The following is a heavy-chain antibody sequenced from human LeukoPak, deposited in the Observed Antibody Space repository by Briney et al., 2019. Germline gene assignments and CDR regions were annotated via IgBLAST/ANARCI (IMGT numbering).Heavy chain of an antibody. V-gene: IGHV3-21*01. CDR3: ARGWGGSFDFDY. Sequence: GGSLRLSCAASGFTFSSYSMNWFRQAPGKGLEWVSSISSSSSYIYYADSVKGRFTISRDNAKNSLYLQMNSLRAEDTAVYYCARGWGGSFDFDYWGQGTLVTVSS. CDR1: GFTFSSYS. CDR2: ISSSSSYI. J-gene: IGHJ4*02. D-gene: IGHD1-26*01.